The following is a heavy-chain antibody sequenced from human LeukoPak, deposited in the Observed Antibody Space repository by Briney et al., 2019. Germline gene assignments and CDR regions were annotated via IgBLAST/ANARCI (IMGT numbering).Heavy chain of an antibody. V-gene: IGHV1-69*04. D-gene: IGHD3-10*01. Sequence: SVKVSCKASAGSFSYYAMNWVRQAPGQGLEWMGRIIPILGIANYAQKFQGRVTITADKSTSTAYMELSSLRSEDTAVYYCARSTSNYYGSGSYPDYYYYYGMDVWGQGTTVTVSS. CDR2: IIPILGIA. CDR3: ARSTSNYYGSGSYPDYYYYYGMDV. J-gene: IGHJ6*02. CDR1: AGSFSYYA.